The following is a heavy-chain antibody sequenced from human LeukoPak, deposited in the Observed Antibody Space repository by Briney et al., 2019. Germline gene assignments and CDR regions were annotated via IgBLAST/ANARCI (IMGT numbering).Heavy chain of an antibody. Sequence: ASVKVSCKASGGTFSSYAISWVRQAPGQGLEWMGIINPSGGSTSYAQKFQGRVTMTRDTSTSTVYMELSSLRSEDTAVYYCARDPDRVSNFWSGWGAFDIWGQGTMVTVSS. J-gene: IGHJ3*02. CDR1: GGTFSSYA. CDR3: ARDPDRVSNFWSGWGAFDI. CDR2: INPSGGST. V-gene: IGHV1-46*01. D-gene: IGHD3-3*01.